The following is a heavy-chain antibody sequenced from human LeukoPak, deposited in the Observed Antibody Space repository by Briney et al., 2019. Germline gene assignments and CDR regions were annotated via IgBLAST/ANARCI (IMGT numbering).Heavy chain of an antibody. CDR2: ISGSGSGGST. CDR3: AKSRYYYGSGSYLFDYYYMDV. CDR1: GFTFSSSA. D-gene: IGHD3-10*01. Sequence: GGSLRLSCAASGFTFSSSAMSWVRQAPGKGLEWVSSISGSGSGGSTYYADSVKGRFTISRDNSKNTLYLQMNSLRAEDTAVYYCAKSRYYYGSGSYLFDYYYMDVWGKGTTVTISS. J-gene: IGHJ6*03. V-gene: IGHV3-23*01.